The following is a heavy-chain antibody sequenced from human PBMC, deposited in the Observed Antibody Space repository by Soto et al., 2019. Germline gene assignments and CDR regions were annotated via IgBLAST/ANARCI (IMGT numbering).Heavy chain of an antibody. V-gene: IGHV4-59*01. CDR3: ARDRYFYDSRGYYRTLDA. J-gene: IGHJ5*02. Sequence: SETLSLTCFISGGSFSNDYWTWIRQSPGKGLEWIGYIFHSGITDYNPSVKSRVTISIDKSRNLFSLNLTSVTAADTAVYYCARDRYFYDSRGYYRTLDAWGQGTLVTVSS. CDR2: IFHSGIT. CDR1: GGSFSNDY. D-gene: IGHD3-22*01.